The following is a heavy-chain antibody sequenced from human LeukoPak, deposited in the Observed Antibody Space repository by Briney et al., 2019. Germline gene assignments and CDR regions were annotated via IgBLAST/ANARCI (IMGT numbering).Heavy chain of an antibody. V-gene: IGHV3-48*03. CDR2: ISSSGSTI. CDR1: GFTFSSYE. D-gene: IGHD2-21*02. J-gene: IGHJ4*02. Sequence: PGGSLRLSCAASGFTFSSYEMNWVRQAPGKGLEWVSYISSSGSTIYYADSVKGRFTISRDNSKNTLYLQMNSLRAEDTAVYYCAKNQHIVVVTAKEDWGQGTLVTVSS. CDR3: AKNQHIVVVTAKED.